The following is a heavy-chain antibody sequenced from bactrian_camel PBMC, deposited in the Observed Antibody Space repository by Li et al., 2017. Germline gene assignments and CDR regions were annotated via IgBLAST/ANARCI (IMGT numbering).Heavy chain of an antibody. V-gene: IGHV3S1*01. Sequence: QLVESGGGMVQPGGSLRLSCAASGFTFSSFSMNWFRQAPGKGLEWVSSISRGGTTYYADSVKGRFIISRDDAKNTLFLQLNRLEFEDTAMYYCASDYGTTYYGQGTQVTVS. J-gene: IGHJ4*01. D-gene: IGHD1*01. CDR2: SISRGGTT. CDR1: GFTFSSFS.